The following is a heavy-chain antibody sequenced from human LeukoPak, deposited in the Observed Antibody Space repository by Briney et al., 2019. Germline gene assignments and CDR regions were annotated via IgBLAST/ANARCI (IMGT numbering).Heavy chain of an antibody. D-gene: IGHD5-18*01. Sequence: SETLSLTCAVYGGSFSGYYWSWIRQPPGKGLEWIGEINHSGSTNYNPSLKSRVTISVDTSKNQFSLKLSSVTAADTAVYYCARGQYSYGLIGFDPWGQGTLVTVSS. V-gene: IGHV4-34*01. J-gene: IGHJ5*02. CDR3: ARGQYSYGLIGFDP. CDR1: GGSFSGYY. CDR2: INHSGST.